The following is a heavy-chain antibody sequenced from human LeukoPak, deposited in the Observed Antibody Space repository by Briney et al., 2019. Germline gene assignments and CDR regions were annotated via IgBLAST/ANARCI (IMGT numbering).Heavy chain of an antibody. V-gene: IGHV1-46*01. CDR2: INPSSGGT. CDR1: GYTFTRHY. J-gene: IGHJ3*02. CDR3: ARDGLYCTNGVCSSDI. D-gene: IGHD2-8*01. Sequence: ASVKVSCKASGYTFTRHYMNWVRQAPGQGLEWMGKINPSSGGTGHAQKFQGRVTMTRDTSTSTVYMELTSLRSEDTAVYYCARDGLYCTNGVCSSDIWGQGTLVTVSS.